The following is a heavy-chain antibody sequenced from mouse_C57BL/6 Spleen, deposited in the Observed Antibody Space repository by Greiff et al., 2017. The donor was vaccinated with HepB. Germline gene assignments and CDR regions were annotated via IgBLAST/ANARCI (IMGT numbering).Heavy chain of an antibody. Sequence: VQLQQSGPELVKPGDSVKISCKASGYSFTGYFMNWVMQSHGKSLEWIGRINPYNGDTFYNQKFKGKATLTVDKSSSTAHMELRSLTSEDSAVYYCARGETTVVATDYAMDCWGQGTSVTVSS. D-gene: IGHD1-1*01. CDR3: ARGETTVVATDYAMDC. J-gene: IGHJ4*01. CDR2: INPYNGDT. CDR1: GYSFTGYF. V-gene: IGHV1-20*01.